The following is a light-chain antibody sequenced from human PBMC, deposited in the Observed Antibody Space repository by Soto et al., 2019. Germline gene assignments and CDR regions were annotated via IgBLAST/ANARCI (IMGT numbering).Light chain of an antibody. V-gene: IGLV2-8*01. Sequence: QSVLTQPPSASGSPGQSVTISCTGTSSDIGGYNSVSWYQQHPGKAPRLMIYEVNKRPSGVSNRFSGSRSGNTASLTISGLQAEDEADYYCSSYTDSSNYVFGTGTKLTVL. CDR1: SSDIGGYNS. CDR2: EVN. CDR3: SSYTDSSNYV. J-gene: IGLJ1*01.